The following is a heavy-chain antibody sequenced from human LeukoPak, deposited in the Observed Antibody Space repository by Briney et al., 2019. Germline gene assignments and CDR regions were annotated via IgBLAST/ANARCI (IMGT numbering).Heavy chain of an antibody. Sequence: SETLSLTCAVSGGSISSGGYSWSWIRQPPGKGLEWIGYIYYSGSTYYNPSLKSRVTISVDTSKNQFSLKLSSVTAADTAVYYCARGYCSGGSCHPTFDYWGQGTLVTVSS. CDR3: ARGYCSGGSCHPTFDY. V-gene: IGHV4-30-4*07. CDR1: GGSISSGGYS. D-gene: IGHD2-15*01. J-gene: IGHJ4*02. CDR2: IYYSGST.